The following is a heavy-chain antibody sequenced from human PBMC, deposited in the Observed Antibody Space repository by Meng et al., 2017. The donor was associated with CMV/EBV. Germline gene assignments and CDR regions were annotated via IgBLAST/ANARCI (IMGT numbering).Heavy chain of an antibody. CDR2: INHSGST. J-gene: IGHJ4*02. Sequence: QVQLKRWGAGLLKPSETRSLTCAVYGGSFSGYYWSWVRQPPGKGLEWIGEINHSGSTNYNPSLKSRVTISVDTSKNQFSLKLSSVTAADTAVYYCARGVGATGKADYWGQGTLVTVSS. D-gene: IGHD1-26*01. CDR1: GGSFSGYY. V-gene: IGHV4-34*01. CDR3: ARGVGATGKADY.